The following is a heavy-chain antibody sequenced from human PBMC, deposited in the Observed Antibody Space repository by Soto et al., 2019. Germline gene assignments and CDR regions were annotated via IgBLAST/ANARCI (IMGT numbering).Heavy chain of an antibody. CDR3: ARSRNGYSARYYYYGMDV. Sequence: GESLKISCKGSGYSFTGYWIGWVRQMPGKGLEWMGIIYPGDSDTRYSPSFQGQVTISADKSISTAYLQWSSLKASDTAMYYCARSRNGYSARYYYYGMDVWGQGTTVTVSS. V-gene: IGHV5-51*01. D-gene: IGHD5-18*01. CDR2: IYPGDSDT. J-gene: IGHJ6*02. CDR1: GYSFTGYW.